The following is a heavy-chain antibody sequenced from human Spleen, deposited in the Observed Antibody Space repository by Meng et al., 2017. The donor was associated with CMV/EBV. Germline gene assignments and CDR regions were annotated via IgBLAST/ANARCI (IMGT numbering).Heavy chain of an antibody. CDR2: INPSGGST. D-gene: IGHD6-19*01. CDR1: RYTFTSYY. Sequence: ASVKVSCKASRYTFTSYYMHWVRQAPGQGLEWMGIINPSGGSTSYAQKFQGRVTMTRDTSTSTVYMELSSLRSEDTAVYYCARDTLAVAATSWFDPWGPGTLVTVSS. CDR3: ARDTLAVAATSWFDP. V-gene: IGHV1-46*01. J-gene: IGHJ5*02.